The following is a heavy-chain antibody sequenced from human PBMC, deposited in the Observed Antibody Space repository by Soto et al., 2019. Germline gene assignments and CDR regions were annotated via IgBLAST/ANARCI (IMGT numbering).Heavy chain of an antibody. V-gene: IGHV1-3*01. CDR1: GYTFTTYA. CDR3: ARMEDGGSYFFDY. CDR2: INAGNGNT. J-gene: IGHJ4*02. D-gene: IGHD1-26*01. Sequence: ASVKVSCKASGYTFTTYAMHWVRQAPGQRLEWMGWINAGNGNTKYSQKFQGRVTITRDTSASTAYMELSSLRSEDTAVYYCARMEDGGSYFFDYWGQGTLVTVSS.